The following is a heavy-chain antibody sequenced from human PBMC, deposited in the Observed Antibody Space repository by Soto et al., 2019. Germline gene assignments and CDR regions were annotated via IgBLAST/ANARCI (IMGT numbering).Heavy chain of an antibody. CDR1: GYTLTELS. CDR2: FDPEDGET. V-gene: IGHV1-24*01. D-gene: IGHD6-13*01. CDR3: ATAPRVILQQLVQTVWFDP. Sequence: GASVKVSCKVSGYTLTELSMHWVRQAPGKGLEWMGGFDPEDGETIYAQKFQGRVTMTEDTSTDTAYMELSSLRPEDTAVYYCATAPRVILQQLVQTVWFDPWGPGIRVTVFS. J-gene: IGHJ5*02.